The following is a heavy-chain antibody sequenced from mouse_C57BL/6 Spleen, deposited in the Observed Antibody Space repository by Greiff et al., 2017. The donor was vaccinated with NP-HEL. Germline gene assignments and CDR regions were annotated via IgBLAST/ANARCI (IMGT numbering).Heavy chain of an antibody. CDR1: GYSFTGYY. J-gene: IGHJ4*01. CDR2: INPSTGGT. D-gene: IGHD2-1*01. CDR3: ARNYGNYEDAMDY. V-gene: IGHV1-42*01. Sequence: VQLQQSGPELVKPGASVKISCKASGYSFTGYYMNWVKQSPEKSLEWIGEINPSTGGTTYNQKFKAKATLTVDKSSSTAYMQLKSLTSEDSAVYYCARNYGNYEDAMDYWGQGTSVTVSS.